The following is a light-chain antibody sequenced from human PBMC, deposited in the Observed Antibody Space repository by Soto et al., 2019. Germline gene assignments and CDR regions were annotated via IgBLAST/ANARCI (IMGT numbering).Light chain of an antibody. CDR2: AAS. V-gene: IGKV1-9*01. CDR3: QQLNDYPIT. Sequence: IQLTQSPSSLSAYVGDRVTITCRASQGISSYLAWYQQKPGKAPNLLISAASTLQSEVPSRFSGSGSGTDFTLTISSLQPEDFATYYCQQLNDYPITFGQGTRLEIK. J-gene: IGKJ5*01. CDR1: QGISSY.